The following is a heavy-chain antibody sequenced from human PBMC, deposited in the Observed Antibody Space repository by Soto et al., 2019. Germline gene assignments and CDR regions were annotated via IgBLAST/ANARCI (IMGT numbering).Heavy chain of an antibody. D-gene: IGHD2-8*01. Sequence: GESLKISCKGSGYSFTSYWIGWVRQMPGKGLEWMGIIYPGDSDTRYSPSFQGQVTISADKSISTAYLQWSSLKASDTAMYYCARQYRGIVLRLGRDDAFDIWGQGTMVTVSS. CDR3: ARQYRGIVLRLGRDDAFDI. J-gene: IGHJ3*02. V-gene: IGHV5-51*01. CDR1: GYSFTSYW. CDR2: IYPGDSDT.